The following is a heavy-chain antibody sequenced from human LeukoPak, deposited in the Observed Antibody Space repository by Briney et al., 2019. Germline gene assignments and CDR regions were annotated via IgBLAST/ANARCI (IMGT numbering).Heavy chain of an antibody. CDR1: GDSINNENSY. CDR3: ARYRDSDGDHGAFDI. D-gene: IGHD4-17*01. Sequence: PSETLSLTCTASGDSINNENSYWGWIRQPPGKGLEWIGYIYYSGSTNYNPSLKSRVTISVDTSKNQFSLKLSSVTAADTAVYYCARYRDSDGDHGAFDIWGQGTMVTVSS. J-gene: IGHJ3*02. V-gene: IGHV4-61*01. CDR2: IYYSGST.